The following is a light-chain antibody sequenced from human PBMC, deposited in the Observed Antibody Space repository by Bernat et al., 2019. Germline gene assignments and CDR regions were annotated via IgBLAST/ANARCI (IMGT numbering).Light chain of an antibody. CDR2: DAS. CDR3: QQYVTLPP. J-gene: IGKJ4*01. V-gene: IGKV1-33*01. CDR1: QDISNY. Sequence: DIQMTQSPSSLSASVGDRVTITCQASQDISNYLNWYQQKPGKAPKLLIYDASNLETGVPSRFSGSGSGTDFTFTISSLQPEDIATYYCQQYVTLPPFGRGTKVEIK.